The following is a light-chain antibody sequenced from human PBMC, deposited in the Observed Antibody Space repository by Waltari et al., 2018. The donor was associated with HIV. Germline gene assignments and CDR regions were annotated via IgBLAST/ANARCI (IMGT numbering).Light chain of an antibody. Sequence: QSSLTQPASMSGSPGQSITISCTRPSSDFGYYNSVSWYQHHPGKAPKVMIYEVSNRPSGVSDRFSGSKSGNTASLTISGLQAEDEADYFCTSYISSSSPVFGGGTKLTVL. J-gene: IGLJ3*02. CDR1: SSDFGYYNS. V-gene: IGLV2-14*01. CDR3: TSYISSSSPV. CDR2: EVS.